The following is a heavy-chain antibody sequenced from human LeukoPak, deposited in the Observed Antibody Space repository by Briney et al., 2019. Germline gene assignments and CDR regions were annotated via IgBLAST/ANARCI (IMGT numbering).Heavy chain of an antibody. CDR1: GGTFSSYA. CDR2: IIPIFGTA. V-gene: IGHV1-69*13. D-gene: IGHD3-3*01. J-gene: IGHJ4*02. CDR3: ARDMIHESFWSGFSYYFDY. Sequence: ASVKVSCKASGGTFSSYAISWVRQAPGQGLEWMGGIIPIFGTANYAQKFQGRVTITADESTSTAYMELGSLRSEDTAVYYCARDMIHESFWSGFSYYFDYWGQGTLVTVSS.